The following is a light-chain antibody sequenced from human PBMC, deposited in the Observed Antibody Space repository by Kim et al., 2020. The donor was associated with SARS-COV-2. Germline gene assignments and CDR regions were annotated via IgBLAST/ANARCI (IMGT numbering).Light chain of an antibody. CDR3: QSYDNSLSGSVV. V-gene: IGLV1-40*01. Sequence: VTHACTRSTSNIGAIYDVPWYQQLPGTAPQLLIYGTIHRPSGVPDRFSGSKSGTSASLAITGLQAEDEADYYCQSYDNSLSGSVVFGGGTQLTVL. CDR1: TSNIGAIYD. CDR2: GTI. J-gene: IGLJ2*01.